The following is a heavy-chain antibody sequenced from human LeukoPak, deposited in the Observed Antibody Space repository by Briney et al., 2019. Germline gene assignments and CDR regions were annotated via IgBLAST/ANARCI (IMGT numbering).Heavy chain of an antibody. D-gene: IGHD2-2*01. CDR2: IKQDGGEK. CDR3: ARAGVPATMIYYFDY. V-gene: IGHV3-7*01. Sequence: GGSLRLSCGASGFTFSSYWMTWVRQAPGKGLEWVANIKQDGGEKYYVDSVKGRFTISRDNAKNSLYLQMNSLRAEDTAVYYCARAGVPATMIYYFDYWGQGTLVTVSS. J-gene: IGHJ4*02. CDR1: GFTFSSYW.